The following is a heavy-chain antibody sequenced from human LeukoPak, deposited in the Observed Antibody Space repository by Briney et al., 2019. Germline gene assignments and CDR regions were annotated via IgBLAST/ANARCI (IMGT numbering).Heavy chain of an antibody. V-gene: IGHV3-73*01. CDR3: TTPPIAAAG. D-gene: IGHD6-13*01. CDR1: GFTFSGSA. J-gene: IGHJ4*02. CDR2: IRSKANSYAT. Sequence: GSLRLSCAASGFTFSGSAMHWVRQASGKGLEWVGRIRSKANSYATAYAASVKGRFTISRDDSKNTAYLQMNSLKTEDTAVYYCTTPPIAAAGWGQGTLVTVSS.